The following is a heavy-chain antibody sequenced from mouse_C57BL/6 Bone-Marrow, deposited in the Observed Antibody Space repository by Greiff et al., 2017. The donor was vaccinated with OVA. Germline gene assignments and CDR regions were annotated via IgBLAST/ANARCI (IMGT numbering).Heavy chain of an antibody. CDR2: ISNGGGST. CDR3: ARHSYFDY. Sequence: EVKLMESGGGLVQPGGSLKLSCAASGFTFSDYYMYWVRQTPEKRLEWVAYISNGGGSTYYPATVQGRFTISSDNAKNTLYLPMSRLKSEDTAMYYCARHSYFDYWGQGTTLPVSS. CDR1: GFTFSDYY. J-gene: IGHJ2*01. V-gene: IGHV5-12*01.